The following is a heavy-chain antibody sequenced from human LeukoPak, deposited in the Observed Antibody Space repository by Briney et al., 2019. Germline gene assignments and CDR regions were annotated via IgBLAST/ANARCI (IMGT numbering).Heavy chain of an antibody. J-gene: IGHJ5*02. CDR1: GGSFSGDY. V-gene: IGHV4-34*01. Sequence: SETLSLTCAVYGGSFSGDYWCWICHRPGTGQGWVGETNHSGSANYNQTLKSRGRISVDTCKNQYSLKLSSVSAADTAVYYCARGVGGPVPTMTVNFFDPGGQGTLVTVSS. CDR3: ARGVGGPVPTMTVNFFDP. CDR2: TNHSGSA. D-gene: IGHD3-22*01.